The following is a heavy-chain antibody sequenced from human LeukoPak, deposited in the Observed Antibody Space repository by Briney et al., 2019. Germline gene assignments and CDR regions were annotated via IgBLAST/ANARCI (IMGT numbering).Heavy chain of an antibody. D-gene: IGHD3-22*01. V-gene: IGHV3-23*01. CDR2: ISVSGGRT. CDR3: AKRGPGYDKSTYPPHYFDY. CDR1: GFTFNTYA. Sequence: PGGSLRLSCVAPGFTFNTYAMSWGRQAPGKGLELGSGISVSGGRTDYADSVKGRFTISRDNSKNTLYLQMNSLRAEDTAVYYCAKRGPGYDKSTYPPHYFDYWGQGTLVTVSS. J-gene: IGHJ4*02.